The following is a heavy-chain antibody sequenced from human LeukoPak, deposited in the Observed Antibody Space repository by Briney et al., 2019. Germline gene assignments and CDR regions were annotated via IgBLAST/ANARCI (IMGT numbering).Heavy chain of an antibody. CDR3: ALREPHDAFDI. D-gene: IGHD1-26*01. V-gene: IGHV4-39*07. CDR1: GVSISSNTYY. CDR2: IDFSGST. J-gene: IGHJ3*02. Sequence: PSETLSLTCTVSGVSISSNTYYWGWIRQPPGKGLEWIGSIDFSGSTYYNPSLKSRVTMSVDTSKNQFSLKLSSVTAADTAVYYCALREPHDAFDIWGQGTMVTVSS.